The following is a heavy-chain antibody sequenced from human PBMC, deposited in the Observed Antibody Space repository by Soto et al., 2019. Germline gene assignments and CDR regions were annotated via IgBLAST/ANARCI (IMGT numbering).Heavy chain of an antibody. D-gene: IGHD5-12*01. CDR1: GFTFATYT. CDR3: AKNSAATIRVGFDY. J-gene: IGHJ4*02. CDR2: ITGSGGRT. Sequence: EVQLLESGGGLVQPGGSLRLSCAASGFTFATYTMSWVRQTPGKGLEWVSAITGSGGRTYYADSVKGRFTISRDNSKNTLYLQMTSLGAADTAVYYCAKNSAATIRVGFDYWGQGTLVTVSS. V-gene: IGHV3-23*01.